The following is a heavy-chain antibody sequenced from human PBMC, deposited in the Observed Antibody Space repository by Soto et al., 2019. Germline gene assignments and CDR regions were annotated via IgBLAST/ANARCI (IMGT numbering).Heavy chain of an antibody. CDR3: ARSRYYDSRGYRALDAFDI. Sequence: SETLSLTCTVSGGSISSGDYYWSWIRQPPGKGLEWIGYIYYSGSTYYNPSLKSRVTISVDTSKSQFSLKLSSVTAADTAVYYCARSRYYDSRGYRALDAFDIWGQGTMVT. V-gene: IGHV4-30-4*02. D-gene: IGHD3-22*01. CDR1: GGSISSGDYY. J-gene: IGHJ3*02. CDR2: IYYSGST.